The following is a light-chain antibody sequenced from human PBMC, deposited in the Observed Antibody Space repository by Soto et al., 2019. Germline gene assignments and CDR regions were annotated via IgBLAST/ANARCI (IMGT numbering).Light chain of an antibody. J-gene: IGKJ4*01. CDR1: QSVSSSS. V-gene: IGKV3-20*01. CDR3: QQYGSSPLT. CDR2: GAS. Sequence: EIVLTQTPGTLSLSPGERATLSCRASQSVSSSSLAWYQQRPGQAPRLLIYGASTRATGVPDRFSGSGSGADFTLTITRLEPEDFAVYSCQQYGSSPLTFGVGTKVENK.